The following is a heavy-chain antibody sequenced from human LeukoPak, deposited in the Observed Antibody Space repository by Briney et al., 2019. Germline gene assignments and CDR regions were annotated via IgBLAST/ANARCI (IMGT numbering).Heavy chain of an antibody. J-gene: IGHJ4*02. CDR3: AKDDYSNPGPK. V-gene: IGHV3-23*01. CDR2: ISGSGGNT. D-gene: IGHD4-11*01. CDR1: GFTFSSYA. Sequence: GGSLRLSCAASGFTFSSYAMSWVRQAPGKGLEWVSAISGSGGNTYYADSVKGRFTIYRDNSKNTLYLQMNSLRAEDTAVYYCAKDDYSNPGPKWGQGTLVSVSS.